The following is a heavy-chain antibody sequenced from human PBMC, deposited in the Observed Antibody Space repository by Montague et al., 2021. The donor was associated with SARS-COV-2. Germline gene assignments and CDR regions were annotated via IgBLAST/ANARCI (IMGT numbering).Heavy chain of an antibody. CDR1: GFSLSTNGMC. J-gene: IGHJ4*02. Sequence: PALVKPTQTLTLTCTFSGFSLSTNGMCVSWVRRSPGKALEWLALIDWDDDKYYSTSLKTRLTISRGTSKNQVVLTMTNMDPVDAATYFCARISAVAGHDYWGQGTLVTVSS. CDR3: ARISAVAGHDY. D-gene: IGHD6-13*01. V-gene: IGHV2-70*20. CDR2: IDWDDDK.